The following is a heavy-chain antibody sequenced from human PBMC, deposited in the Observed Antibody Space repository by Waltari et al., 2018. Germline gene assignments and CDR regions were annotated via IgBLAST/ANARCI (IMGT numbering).Heavy chain of an antibody. CDR2: IKHAGYT. D-gene: IGHD2-15*01. V-gene: IGHV4-34*02. CDR1: GGSFSGYY. CDR3: VRLEDCTGPGGHCYSGDPFALDV. Sequence: QVQLQQWGAGLLQSSETLSLTCAVYGGSFSGYYWGWVRQPPGQGREWIGEIKHAGYTNHNPSLRSRVTMSADTSKSQFSLKLNSVTAADTAVYYCVRLEDCTGPGGHCYSGDPFALDVWGQGTTVTVSS. J-gene: IGHJ6*02.